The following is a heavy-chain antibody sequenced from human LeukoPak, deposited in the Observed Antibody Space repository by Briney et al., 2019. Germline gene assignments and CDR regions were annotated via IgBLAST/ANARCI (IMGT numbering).Heavy chain of an antibody. CDR2: IYYSGST. D-gene: IGHD2-2*01. CDR1: GGSISSYY. CDR3: ARTRGSTSWKNGMDV. J-gene: IGHJ6*02. Sequence: SETLSLTCTVSGGSISSYYWSWIRQPPGKGLEWIGYIYYSGSTNYNPSLKSRVTISVDTSKNQFSLKLSSVTAADTAVYYCARTRGSTSWKNGMDVWGQGTTVTVSS. V-gene: IGHV4-59*08.